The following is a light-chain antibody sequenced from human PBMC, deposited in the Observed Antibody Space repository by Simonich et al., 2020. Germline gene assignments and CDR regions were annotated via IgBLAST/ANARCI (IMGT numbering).Light chain of an antibody. Sequence: DIQMTQSPSSLSASVGDRVTITCRASQSISSYLNWYQQKPGKAPKLLIYAASSLQSGVPSRVSGSRSGTEYTLTISSLQPEDFATYYCQQSYSTLSITFGQGTRLEIK. V-gene: IGKV1-39*01. J-gene: IGKJ5*01. CDR1: QSISSY. CDR2: AAS. CDR3: QQSYSTLSIT.